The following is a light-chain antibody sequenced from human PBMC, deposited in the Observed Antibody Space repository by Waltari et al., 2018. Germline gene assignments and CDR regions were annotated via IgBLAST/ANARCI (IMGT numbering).Light chain of an antibody. CDR3: QQRSNWSLT. CDR2: DAS. CDR1: QSVSTY. V-gene: IGKV3-11*01. Sequence: EIVLTQSPATLSLCPGERATLSCRASQSVSTYLAWYQQKPGQAPSLLIYDASNRATGIPARFSGSGSGTDFTLTISSLEPEDFAVYYCQQRSNWSLTFGQGTRLEIK. J-gene: IGKJ5*01.